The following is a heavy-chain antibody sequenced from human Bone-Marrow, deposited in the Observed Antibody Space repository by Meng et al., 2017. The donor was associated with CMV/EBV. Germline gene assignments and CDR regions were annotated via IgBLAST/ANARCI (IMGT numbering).Heavy chain of an antibody. CDR1: GYTFTSYY. D-gene: IGHD3-10*01. CDR3: ARAAWVLWFGELFDY. V-gene: IGHV1-46*01. CDR2: INPSGGST. J-gene: IGHJ4*02. Sequence: SGYTFTSYYMHWVRQAPGQGLEWMGIINPSGGSTSYAQKFQGRVTMTRDTSTSTVYMELSSLRSEDTAVYYCARAAWVLWFGELFDYWGQGTLVTSPQ.